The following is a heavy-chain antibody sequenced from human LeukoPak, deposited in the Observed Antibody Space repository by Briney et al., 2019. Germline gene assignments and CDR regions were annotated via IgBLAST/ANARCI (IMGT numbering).Heavy chain of an antibody. D-gene: IGHD3-9*01. CDR2: IYTSGST. J-gene: IGHJ6*02. CDR1: GGSISSYY. CDR3: ARETGAPYYDILTGYWGYYYYGMDV. V-gene: IGHV4-4*07. Sequence: SETLSLTCTVSGGSISSYYWSWIRQPAGKGLEWIGRIYTSGSTNYNPSLKSRVTMSVDTSKNQFSLKLSSVTAADTAVYYCARETGAPYYDILTGYWGYYYYGMDVWGQGTMVTVSS.